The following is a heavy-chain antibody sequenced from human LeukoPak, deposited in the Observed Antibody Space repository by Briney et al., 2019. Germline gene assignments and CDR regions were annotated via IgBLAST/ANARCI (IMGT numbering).Heavy chain of an antibody. CDR2: FDPEDGET. Sequence: GASVKVSCKVSGYTLTELSMHWVRQAPGKGLEWMGGFDPEDGETIYAQKFQGSVTMTEDTSTDTAYMELSSLRSEDTAVYYCATDVSGSYSLGYWGQGTLVTVSS. D-gene: IGHD1-26*01. CDR3: ATDVSGSYSLGY. CDR1: GYTLTELS. V-gene: IGHV1-24*01. J-gene: IGHJ4*02.